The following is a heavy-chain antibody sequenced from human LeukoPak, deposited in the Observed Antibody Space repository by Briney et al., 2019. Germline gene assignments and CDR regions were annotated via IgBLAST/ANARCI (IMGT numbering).Heavy chain of an antibody. CDR1: GGSISSYY. D-gene: IGHD2-15*01. V-gene: IGHV4-4*02. Sequence: PSETLSLTCTVSGGSISSYYWSWVRQPPGKGLEWIGEIYHSGSTNYNPSLKSRVTISVDKSKNQFSLKLSSVTAADTAVYYCASSLGYCSGGRGCWGQGTLVTVSS. CDR3: ASSLGYCSGGRGC. J-gene: IGHJ4*02. CDR2: IYHSGST.